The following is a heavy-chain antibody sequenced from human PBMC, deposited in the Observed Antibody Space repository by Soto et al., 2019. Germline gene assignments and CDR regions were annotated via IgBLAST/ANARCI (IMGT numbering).Heavy chain of an antibody. J-gene: IGHJ4*02. CDR3: ARSGSSWNLREFDS. V-gene: IGHV4-61*01. D-gene: IGHD6-13*01. CDR1: GGSVRDGSYY. Sequence: SETLSLTCTVSGGSVRDGSYYWAWLRQPPGKGLEWIGHIYHSGSTIYNPSLKSRVTISIDTSKSQFSLNLNSMTADDTAVYYCARSGSSWNLREFDSWGQGTLVTVSS. CDR2: IYHSGST.